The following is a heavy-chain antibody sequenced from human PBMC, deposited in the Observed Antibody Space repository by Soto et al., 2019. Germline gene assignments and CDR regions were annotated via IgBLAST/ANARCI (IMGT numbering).Heavy chain of an antibody. J-gene: IGHJ6*02. CDR3: TKSRRGILMVYGFGGMDV. CDR1: GFTVNSHA. CDR2: ISGSGDGT. V-gene: IGHV3-23*01. D-gene: IGHD2-8*01. Sequence: GGSLRLSCAASGFTVNSHAMSWVRQAPGKGLEWVASISGSGDGTYYGDSVKGRFTISRDSSSSTLYLQMNNLRGEDTAVYFCTKSRRGILMVYGFGGMDVWGQGTAVTVSS.